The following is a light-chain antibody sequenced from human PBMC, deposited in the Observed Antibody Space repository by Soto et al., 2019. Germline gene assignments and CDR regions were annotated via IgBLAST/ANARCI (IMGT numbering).Light chain of an antibody. CDR1: QSITGY. V-gene: IGKV1-39*01. CDR3: QQSYSAPPT. Sequence: DIQMTQSPSSLSASVGDRVTITCRASQSITGYLNWYQQKPGKAPKVLIYAASTLESGVPSRFSGSGAGTDFTLTISSLQPEDFATYYCQQSYSAPPTFAGGTKIEI. CDR2: AAS. J-gene: IGKJ4*01.